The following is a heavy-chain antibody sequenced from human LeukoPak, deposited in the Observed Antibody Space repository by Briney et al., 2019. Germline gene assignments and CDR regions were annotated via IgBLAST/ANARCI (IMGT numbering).Heavy chain of an antibody. CDR3: AKSPCSTNPRVFDY. J-gene: IGHJ4*02. D-gene: IGHD2-8*01. Sequence: GGSLRLSCAASGFTFSSYAMSWVRQAPGKGLEWVSTISGSGGSTHYADSVKGRFTISRDNSQNTLYLQMNSLRAEDTAVYFCAKSPCSTNPRVFDYWGQGTLVTVSS. CDR2: ISGSGGST. V-gene: IGHV3-23*01. CDR1: GFTFSSYA.